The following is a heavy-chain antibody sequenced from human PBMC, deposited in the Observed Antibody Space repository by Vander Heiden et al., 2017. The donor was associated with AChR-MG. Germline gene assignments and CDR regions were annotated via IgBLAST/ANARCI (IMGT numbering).Heavy chain of an antibody. D-gene: IGHD6-13*01. V-gene: IGHV1-46*01. Sequence: QVQLVQSGAEVKKPGASVKVSCKASGYTVTSHYMHWVRQAPGQGLGWMGIIDPSGDSTSYAQKFQGRVTVTRDTSTSTVYMELSSLRSEDTAMYYCARDRYSSTWYGELNSWGQGTLVTVSS. CDR1: GYTVTSHY. CDR3: ARDRYSSTWYGELNS. J-gene: IGHJ4*02. CDR2: IDPSGDST.